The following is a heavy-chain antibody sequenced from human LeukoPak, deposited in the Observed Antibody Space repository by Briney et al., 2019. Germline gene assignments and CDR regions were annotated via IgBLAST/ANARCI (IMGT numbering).Heavy chain of an antibody. J-gene: IGHJ4*02. D-gene: IGHD6-13*01. Sequence: GGSPRLSCAASGFTFSSYSMNWVRPAPPKGLEGVSSISSSSSYIYYQDPVKGRFTISRDNAKNSLYLQSDSLRAEDTAVYYWARGFVAAADWKTASHPHDYRGEGALVTVSS. V-gene: IGHV3-21*01. CDR2: ISSSSSYI. CDR3: ARGFVAAADWKTASHPHDY. CDR1: GFTFSSYS.